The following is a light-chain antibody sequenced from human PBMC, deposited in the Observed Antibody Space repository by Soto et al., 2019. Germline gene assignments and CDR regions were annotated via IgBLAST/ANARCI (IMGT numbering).Light chain of an antibody. CDR1: SSDVGGYKY. J-gene: IGLJ1*01. CDR3: SSYTSSSTRV. CDR2: DIR. Sequence: QSALTQPASVSGSPGQSITISCTGTSSDVGGYKYVSWYQQHPGKAPKLMIYDIRNRPSGVSNRFSGSKSGNMASLTISGLQAEDEADYYCSSYTSSSTRVFGTGTKLTVL. V-gene: IGLV2-14*03.